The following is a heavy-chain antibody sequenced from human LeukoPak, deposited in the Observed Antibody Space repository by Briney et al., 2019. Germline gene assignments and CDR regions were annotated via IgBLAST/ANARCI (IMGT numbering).Heavy chain of an antibody. CDR3: AREFDYVWGTYGMDV. D-gene: IGHD3-16*01. Sequence: PSETLSLTCTVSGGSISSGSYYWSWIRQLAGKGLEWIGRIYTSGSTNYNPSLKSRVTISVDTSKNQFSLKLSSVTAADTAVYYCAREFDYVWGTYGMDVWGQGTTVTVSS. J-gene: IGHJ6*02. V-gene: IGHV4-61*02. CDR2: IYTSGST. CDR1: GGSISSGSYY.